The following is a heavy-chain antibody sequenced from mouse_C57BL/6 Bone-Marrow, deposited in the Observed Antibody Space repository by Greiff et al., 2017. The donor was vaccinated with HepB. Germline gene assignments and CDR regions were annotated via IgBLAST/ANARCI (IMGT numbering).Heavy chain of an antibody. V-gene: IGHV5-9-1*02. J-gene: IGHJ2*01. CDR1: GFTFSSYA. Sequence: EVQVVESGEGLVKPGGSLKLSCAASGFTFSSYAMSWVRQTPEKRLEWVAYISSGGDYIYYADTVKGRFTISRDNARNTLYLQMSSLKSEDTAMYYCTRGTAQARGDYWGQGTTLTVSS. D-gene: IGHD3-2*02. CDR3: TRGTAQARGDY. CDR2: ISSGGDYI.